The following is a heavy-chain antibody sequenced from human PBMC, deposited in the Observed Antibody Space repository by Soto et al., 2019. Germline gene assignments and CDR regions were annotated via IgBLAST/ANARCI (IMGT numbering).Heavy chain of an antibody. CDR1: GGSISSYY. V-gene: IGHV4-59*01. CDR3: AHRLQSGYYYNGGTFNY. Sequence: SETLSLTCTVSGGSISSYYWSWIRQPPGKGLEWIGYIYYSGSTNYNPSLKSRVTISVDTSKNQFSLKLSSVTAADTGTYYCAHRLQSGYYYNGGTFNYWGQGALVTVSS. CDR2: IYYSGST. D-gene: IGHD3-22*01. J-gene: IGHJ4*02.